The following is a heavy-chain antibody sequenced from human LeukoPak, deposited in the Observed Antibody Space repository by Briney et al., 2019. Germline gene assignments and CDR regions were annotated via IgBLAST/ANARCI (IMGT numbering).Heavy chain of an antibody. D-gene: IGHD6-13*01. CDR1: GGSISSYY. V-gene: IGHV4-59*01. J-gene: IGHJ5*02. CDR2: IYYSGST. CDR3: ARTQQLGGNNWIDP. Sequence: PSETLSLTCTVSGGSISSYYWSWIRQPPGKGLEWIGYIYYSGSTNYNPSLKSRVTISVDTSKNQFSLKLSSVTAADTAVYCCARTQQLGGNNWIDPWGQGTLVTVSS.